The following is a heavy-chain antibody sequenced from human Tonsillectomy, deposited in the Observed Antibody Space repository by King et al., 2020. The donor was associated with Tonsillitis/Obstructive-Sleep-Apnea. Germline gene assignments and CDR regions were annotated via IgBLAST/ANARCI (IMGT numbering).Heavy chain of an antibody. CDR3: ARPVMVTDYYYYIDV. V-gene: IGHV3-30*04. D-gene: IGHD5-18*01. CDR2: ISYDGSNK. CDR1: GFTFSSYA. J-gene: IGHJ6*03. Sequence: HVQLVESGGGVVQPGRSLRLSCAASGFTFSSYAMHWVRQAPGKGLEWVAVISYDGSNKYYADSVKGRFTISRDNSKNTLYLQMNSLRAEDTAVYYCARPVMVTDYYYYIDVWGTGTTVTVSS.